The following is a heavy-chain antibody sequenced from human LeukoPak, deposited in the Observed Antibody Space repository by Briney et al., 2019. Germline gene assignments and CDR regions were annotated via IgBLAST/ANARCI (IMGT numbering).Heavy chain of an antibody. J-gene: IGHJ5*02. V-gene: IGHV1-2*02. CDR2: INPNSGGT. Sequence: ASVKVSCKASGYTFTGYYMHWVRQAPGRGLEWMGWINPNSGGTNYAQKFQGRVTMTRDTSISTAYMELSRLRSDDTAVYYCARGGYCSSTSCYLDWFDPWGQGTLVTVSS. D-gene: IGHD2-2*01. CDR3: ARGGYCSSTSCYLDWFDP. CDR1: GYTFTGYY.